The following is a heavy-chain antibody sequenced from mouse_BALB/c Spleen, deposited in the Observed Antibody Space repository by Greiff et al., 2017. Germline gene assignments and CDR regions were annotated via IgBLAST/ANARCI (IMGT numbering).Heavy chain of an antibody. V-gene: IGHV2-9*02. Sequence: VQRVESGPGLVAPSQSLSITCTVSGFSLTSYGVHWVRQPPGKGLEWLGVIWAGGSTNYNSALMSRLSISKDNSKSQVFLKMNSLQTDDTAMYYCARDGGEYYGSNWGQGTLVTVSA. J-gene: IGHJ3*01. D-gene: IGHD1-1*01. CDR3: ARDGGEYYGSN. CDR1: GFSLTSYG. CDR2: IWAGGST.